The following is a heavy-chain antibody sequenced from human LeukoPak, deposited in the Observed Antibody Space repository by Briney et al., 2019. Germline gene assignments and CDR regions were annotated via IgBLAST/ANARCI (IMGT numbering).Heavy chain of an antibody. V-gene: IGHV3-7*01. CDR3: IILTLVTAPRHYMDV. Sequence: PGGSLRLSCAASGFTFSRFWMTWVRQAPGKGLEWVANIHPHGSEEYYVDSVKGRFTISRDNAKNSLYLQMDNLRAEDTAVYYCIILTLVTAPRHYMDVWGKGTTVTVSS. CDR1: GFTFSRFW. J-gene: IGHJ6*03. D-gene: IGHD2-21*02. CDR2: IHPHGSEE.